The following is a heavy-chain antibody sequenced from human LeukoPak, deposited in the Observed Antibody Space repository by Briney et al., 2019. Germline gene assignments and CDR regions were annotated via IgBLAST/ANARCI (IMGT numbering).Heavy chain of an antibody. J-gene: IGHJ4*02. CDR3: ATGRFYFDY. D-gene: IGHD1-26*01. V-gene: IGHV4-59*06. CDR2: IYHSGTT. CDR1: GGSINRWF. Sequence: SETLSLTCSVSGGSINRWFWSWIRQPAGKGLEWMGYIYHSGTTYYNPSLKSRITMSVDTSKNQFSLRLTSVTAADTAVYYCATGRFYFDYWGQGTLVTVSS.